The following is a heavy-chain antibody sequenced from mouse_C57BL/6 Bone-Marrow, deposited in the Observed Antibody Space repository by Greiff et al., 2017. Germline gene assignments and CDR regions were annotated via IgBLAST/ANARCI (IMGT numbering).Heavy chain of an antibody. CDR2: IDPSDSYT. CDR3: AREALYSNYAMDY. CDR1: GYTFTSYW. Sequence: QLQQTGAELVMPGASVKLSCKASGYTFTSYWMHWVKQRPGQGLEWIGEIDPSDSYTNYNQKFKGKSTLTVDKSSSTAYMQLSSLTSEDSAVYYCAREALYSNYAMDYWGQGTSVTVSS. J-gene: IGHJ4*01. D-gene: IGHD2-5*01. V-gene: IGHV1-69*01.